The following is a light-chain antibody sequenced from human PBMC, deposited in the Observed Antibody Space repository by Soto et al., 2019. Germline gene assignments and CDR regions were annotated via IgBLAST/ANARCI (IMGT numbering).Light chain of an antibody. CDR1: QSVPKSY. CDR3: HQYAWSPLT. V-gene: IGKV3-20*01. CDR2: DAS. Sequence: IVLTQSPGTLSLSPGERATLSSRASQSVPKSYLAWYQQRPGQAPRLLIYDASNRATGIPDRFSGSESGTDFTLTISRLEPEDFAVYYCHQYAWSPLTFGQGTRLEIK. J-gene: IGKJ5*01.